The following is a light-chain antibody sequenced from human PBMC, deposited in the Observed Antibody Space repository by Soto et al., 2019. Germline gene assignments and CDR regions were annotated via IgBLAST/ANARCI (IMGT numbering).Light chain of an antibody. CDR3: QQYHDLPLT. Sequence: DIQMTQSPSSLSASVGDRVTITCPASQDISMYLNWYRHKPGKAPELLIFDASNLETAFPSSFSGSGSGTNFTFTISSLQPEHIATYYCQQYHDLPLTFGGGTKVEV. V-gene: IGKV1-33*01. J-gene: IGKJ4*01. CDR1: QDISMY. CDR2: DAS.